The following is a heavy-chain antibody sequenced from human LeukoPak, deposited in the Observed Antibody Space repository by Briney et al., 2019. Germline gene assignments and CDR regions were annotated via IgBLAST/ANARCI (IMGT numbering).Heavy chain of an antibody. CDR1: GFTFSSYS. CDR3: AGQFDYSIFGDVDY. Sequence: GGSLRLSCAASGFTFSSYSMTWVRQAPGKGLEWVSSISSSSSYIYYADSVKGRFTISRDNAKNSLYLQMNSLRAEDTAVYYCAGQFDYSIFGDVDYWGQGTLVTVSS. D-gene: IGHD4-11*01. V-gene: IGHV3-21*01. J-gene: IGHJ4*02. CDR2: ISSSSSYI.